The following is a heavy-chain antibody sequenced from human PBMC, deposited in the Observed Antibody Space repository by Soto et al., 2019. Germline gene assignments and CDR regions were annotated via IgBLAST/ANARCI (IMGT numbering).Heavy chain of an antibody. Sequence: QVQLVQSGAEVKKPGASVKVSCKASGYTFTSYAMHWVRHAPGQRLEWMGWINAGNGNTKYSQKFQGRVTITRDTSASTAYMELSSLRSEDTAVYYCARGDFNWNYRNWFDPWGQGTLVTVSS. V-gene: IGHV1-3*01. CDR3: ARGDFNWNYRNWFDP. D-gene: IGHD1-7*01. J-gene: IGHJ5*02. CDR2: INAGNGNT. CDR1: GYTFTSYA.